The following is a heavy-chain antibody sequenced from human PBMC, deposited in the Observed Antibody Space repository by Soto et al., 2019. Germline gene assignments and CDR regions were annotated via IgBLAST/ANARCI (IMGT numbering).Heavy chain of an antibody. CDR1: GYTFTSYG. J-gene: IGHJ6*02. V-gene: IGHV1-18*04. Sequence: ASVKVSCKASGYTFTSYGISWVRQAPGQGLEWMGWISAYNGNTNYAQKLQGRVTMTTDTSTSTAYMELRSLRSDETAVYYCARDRVVVVPAAIYYYYYGMDVWGQGTTVTVSS. D-gene: IGHD2-2*02. CDR3: ARDRVVVVPAAIYYYYYGMDV. CDR2: ISAYNGNT.